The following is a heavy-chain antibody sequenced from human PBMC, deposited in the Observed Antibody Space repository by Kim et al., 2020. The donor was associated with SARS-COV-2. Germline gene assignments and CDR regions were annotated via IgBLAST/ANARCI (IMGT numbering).Heavy chain of an antibody. Sequence: GGSLRLSCAASGFTFSNYGMHWVRQAPGKGLEWVAVIWCDGSNKYYADSVKGRFIISRDNSKNTLYLQMNSLRAEDTAVYYCAREGMAATAAIDYWGQGTLVTVSS. V-gene: IGHV3-33*01. CDR3: AREGMAATAAIDY. CDR2: IWCDGSNK. J-gene: IGHJ4*02. CDR1: GFTFSNYG. D-gene: IGHD6-13*01.